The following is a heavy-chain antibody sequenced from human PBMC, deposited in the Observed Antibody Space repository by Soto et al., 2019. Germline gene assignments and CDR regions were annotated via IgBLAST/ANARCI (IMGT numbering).Heavy chain of an antibody. D-gene: IGHD5-12*01. CDR1: GVSISNSDYY. J-gene: IGHJ6*02. CDR2: IYYSGTT. CDR3: ARDPIASDGSDHGMEV. V-gene: IGHV4-31*11. Sequence: TLSLTCAVSGVSISNSDYYWTWIRQHPGKGLEWIGYIYYSGTTYYNPSLKSRATISLDTSKNQFSLKLSSVTAADTALYYCARDPIASDGSDHGMEVWGQGISVTVS.